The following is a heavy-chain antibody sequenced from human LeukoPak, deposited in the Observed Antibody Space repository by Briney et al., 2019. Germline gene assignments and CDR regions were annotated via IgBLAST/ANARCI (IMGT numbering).Heavy chain of an antibody. Sequence: SETLSLTCAVYGGSFSGYYWSWIRQPPGKGLEWIGEINHSGSTNYNPSLKSRVTISVDTSKNQFSLKLSSVTAADTAVYYCARHGPIAAAGTRGWFDPWGQGTLVTVSS. V-gene: IGHV4-34*01. D-gene: IGHD6-13*01. CDR2: INHSGST. J-gene: IGHJ5*02. CDR3: ARHGPIAAAGTRGWFDP. CDR1: GGSFSGYY.